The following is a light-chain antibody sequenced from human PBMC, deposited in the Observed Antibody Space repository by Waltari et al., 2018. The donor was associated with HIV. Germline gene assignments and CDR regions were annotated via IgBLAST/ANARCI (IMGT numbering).Light chain of an antibody. J-gene: IGLJ3*02. Sequence: QSVLTQPPSTSATPGQRVSILCSGASSNIGSHFVSWYQHLPGATPKLRTYATDRRPSGVPDRFSGSESGTSASLTISGLRSEDEADYYCASWDNYLNAWVFGGGTKVTVL. CDR1: SSNIGSHF. V-gene: IGLV1-47*01. CDR2: ATD. CDR3: ASWDNYLNAWV.